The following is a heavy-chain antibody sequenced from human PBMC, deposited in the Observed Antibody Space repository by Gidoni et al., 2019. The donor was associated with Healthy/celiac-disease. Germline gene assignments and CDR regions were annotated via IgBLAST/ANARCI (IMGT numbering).Heavy chain of an antibody. J-gene: IGHJ6*02. D-gene: IGHD6-6*01. V-gene: IGHV4-31*03. CDR1: AGSISSGGYY. CDR3: ARDGAARNYGMDV. Sequence: QVQLQESGPGLVKPSQTLSLTCTVSAGSISSGGYYWSWIRQHPGKGLEWIGYIYYSGSTYYNPSLKSRVTISVDTSKNQFSLKLSSVTAADTAVYYCARDGAARNYGMDVWGQGTTVTVSS. CDR2: IYYSGST.